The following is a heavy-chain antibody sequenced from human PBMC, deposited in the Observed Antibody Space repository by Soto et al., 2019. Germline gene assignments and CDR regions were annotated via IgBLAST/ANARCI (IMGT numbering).Heavy chain of an antibody. CDR1: GGTFSSYA. J-gene: IGHJ4*02. D-gene: IGHD3-22*01. CDR2: IIPIFGTA. Sequence: SVKVSCKASGGTFSSYAISWVRQAPGQGLEWMGGIIPIFGTANYAQKFQGRVTITADESTSTAYMELSSLRSEDTAVYYCARGERMNYYDSSGYPALDYWGQGTLVTVSS. V-gene: IGHV1-69*13. CDR3: ARGERMNYYDSSGYPALDY.